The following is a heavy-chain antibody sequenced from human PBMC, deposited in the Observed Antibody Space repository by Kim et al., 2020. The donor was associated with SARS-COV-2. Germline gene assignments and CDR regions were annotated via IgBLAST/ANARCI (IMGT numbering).Heavy chain of an antibody. Sequence: SETLSLTCTVSGGSISSYYWSWIRQPPGKGLEWIGYIYYSGSTNYNPSLKSRVTISVDTSKNQFSLKLSSVTAADTAVYYCARGDYGVSNWFDPWGQGTL. D-gene: IGHD4-17*01. CDR2: IYYSGST. V-gene: IGHV4-59*01. CDR3: ARGDYGVSNWFDP. J-gene: IGHJ5*02. CDR1: GGSISSYY.